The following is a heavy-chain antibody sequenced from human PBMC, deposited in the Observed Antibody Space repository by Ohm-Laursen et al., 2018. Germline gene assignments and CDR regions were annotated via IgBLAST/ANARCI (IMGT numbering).Heavy chain of an antibody. J-gene: IGHJ5*02. CDR3: ARESSYYDFWSGYYENWFDP. CDR2: IWYDGSNK. D-gene: IGHD3-3*01. V-gene: IGHV3-33*08. CDR1: GFTLRDHG. Sequence: SLRLSCSASGFTLRDHGMHWVRQAPGKGLEWVAVIWYDGSNKYYADSVKGRITISRDNSKNTLYLQMNSLRAEDTAVYYCARESSYYDFWSGYYENWFDPWGQGTLVTVSS.